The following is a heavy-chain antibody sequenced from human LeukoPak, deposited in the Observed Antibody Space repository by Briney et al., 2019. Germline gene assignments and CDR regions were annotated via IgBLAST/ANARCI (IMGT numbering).Heavy chain of an antibody. J-gene: IGHJ6*04. D-gene: IGHD3-16*01. CDR1: GYTFTSYG. CDR3: ARVGAQVGDFDV. V-gene: IGHV1-18*01. Sequence: ASVKVSCKASGYTFTSYGISWVRQAPGQGLEWMGWISAYSGNTNYAQKLQGRVTMTTDTSTSIAYMELRSLRSDDTAVYYCARVGAQVGDFDVWGKGTTVTVSS. CDR2: ISAYSGNT.